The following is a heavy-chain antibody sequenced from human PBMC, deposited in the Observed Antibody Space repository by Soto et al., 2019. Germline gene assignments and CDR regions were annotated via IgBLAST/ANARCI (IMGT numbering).Heavy chain of an antibody. CDR2: ISYDGSNK. J-gene: IGHJ4*02. CDR3: ARPRVRYFDH. CDR1: GFTFSSYA. V-gene: IGHV3-30-3*01. Sequence: PGGSLRLSCAASGFTFSSYAMHWVRQAPGKGLEWVAVISYDGSNKYYADSVKGRFTISRDNSKNTLYLQMNSLRAEDTAVYYCARPRVRYFDHWGQGTPVTVSS.